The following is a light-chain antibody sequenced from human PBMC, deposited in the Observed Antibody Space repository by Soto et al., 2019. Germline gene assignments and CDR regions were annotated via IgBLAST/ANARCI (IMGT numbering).Light chain of an antibody. Sequence: EIVLTQSPATLSLSPGERATLSCRASQSVGTYLAWYQQKPGQAPRLLIYDASNRATGIPARFSGSGSGTDFTLTISSLEPEDFAVYNCQQRSNWPPTFGQGTKLEIK. V-gene: IGKV3-11*01. CDR2: DAS. CDR3: QQRSNWPPT. J-gene: IGKJ2*01. CDR1: QSVGTY.